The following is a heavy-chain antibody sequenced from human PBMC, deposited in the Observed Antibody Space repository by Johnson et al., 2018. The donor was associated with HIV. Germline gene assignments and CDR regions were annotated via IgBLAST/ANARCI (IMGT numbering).Heavy chain of an antibody. CDR2: ITSSGTSS. V-gene: IGHV3-48*04. CDR1: RFTFSSYA. Sequence: VQLVESGGGLVQPGGSLRLSCAASRFTFSSYAMHWVRQAPGKGLEWLSYITSSGTSSYYADSVKGRLTISRDNAKNSLYLQMNSLRAEDTAVYFCARAINDAFDIWGQGTMVTVSP. CDR3: ARAINDAFDI. J-gene: IGHJ3*02.